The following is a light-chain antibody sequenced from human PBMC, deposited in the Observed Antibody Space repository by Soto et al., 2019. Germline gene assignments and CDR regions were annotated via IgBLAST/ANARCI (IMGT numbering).Light chain of an antibody. CDR2: EVS. J-gene: IGLJ1*01. CDR1: SSDVGGYNY. CDR3: SSYTSSSTRV. V-gene: IGLV2-14*01. Sequence: QSALTQPASVSGSPGQSITISCTGTSSDVGGYNYVSWYQQHPGKAPKVMIYEVSNRPSGVSNRFSGSKSGNTASLTISGLQDEDEADYYCSSYTSSSTRVFGTGTKLTVL.